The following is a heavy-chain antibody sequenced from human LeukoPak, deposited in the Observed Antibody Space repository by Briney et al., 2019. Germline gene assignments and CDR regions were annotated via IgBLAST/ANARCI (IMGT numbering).Heavy chain of an antibody. Sequence: PGGSLRLSCAASGFTFSSFGMHWVRQAPGKGLEWVAFIWYDGSNKYYTDSVKGRFTISRDNSKSTLYVQMNSLRAEDTAVYYCARGYSYGWEYYFDYWGQGTLVTVSS. J-gene: IGHJ4*02. CDR3: ARGYSYGWEYYFDY. V-gene: IGHV3-33*01. D-gene: IGHD5-18*01. CDR1: GFTFSSFG. CDR2: IWYDGSNK.